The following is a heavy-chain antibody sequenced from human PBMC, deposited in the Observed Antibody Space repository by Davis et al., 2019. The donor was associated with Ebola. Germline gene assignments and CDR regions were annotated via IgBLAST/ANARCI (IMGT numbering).Heavy chain of an antibody. Sequence: GSLRLSCAASGFTFSTNYMSWVRQAPGKGLEWVATITGSGGSDHADSVRGRFTISRDNSKNTVYLQMNSLRAEDTAVYYCAKVGGDPRYYDSSLPLEAFDIWGQGTMVTVSS. V-gene: IGHV3-23*01. CDR1: GFTFSTNY. J-gene: IGHJ3*02. CDR2: ITGSGGS. CDR3: AKVGGDPRYYDSSLPLEAFDI. D-gene: IGHD3-22*01.